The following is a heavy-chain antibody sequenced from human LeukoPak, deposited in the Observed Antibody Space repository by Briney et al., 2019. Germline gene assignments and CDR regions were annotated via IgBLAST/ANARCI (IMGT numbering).Heavy chain of an antibody. CDR1: GYTFTGYY. Sequence: ASVKVSCKASGYTFTGYYMHWVRQAPGQGLEWMGWINPNSGDTNYAQKFQGRVTMTRDTSISTAYMELRSLRSDDTAVYYCARAVAGGAFDIWGQGTMVTVSS. CDR2: INPNSGDT. J-gene: IGHJ3*02. D-gene: IGHD6-19*01. CDR3: ARAVAGGAFDI. V-gene: IGHV1-2*02.